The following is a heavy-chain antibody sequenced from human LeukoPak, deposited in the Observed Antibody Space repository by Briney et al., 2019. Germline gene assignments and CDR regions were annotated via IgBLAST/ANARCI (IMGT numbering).Heavy chain of an antibody. V-gene: IGHV3-23*01. D-gene: IGHD3-22*01. CDR1: GFTFTSYA. CDR2: ISGGGGST. Sequence: QPGGSLRLSCAASGFTFTSYAMSWVRQAPGKGLEWVSGISGGGGSTFYADSVKGRFTISSDRSKDTLYLQMNSLRAEDTALYYCANNYYGVSGYYHFEYWSQGTLVTVSS. CDR3: ANNYYGVSGYYHFEY. J-gene: IGHJ4*02.